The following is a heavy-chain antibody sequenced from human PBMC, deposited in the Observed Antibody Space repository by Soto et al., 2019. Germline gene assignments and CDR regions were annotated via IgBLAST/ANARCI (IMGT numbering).Heavy chain of an antibody. CDR1: GGSISSGGYY. J-gene: IGHJ6*02. D-gene: IGHD3-3*01. Sequence: TLSLTCTVSGGSISSGGYYWSWIRQHPGKGLEWIGYIYYSGSTYYNPSLKSRVTISVDTSKNQFSLKLSSVTAADTAVYYCAMEGYGTYYYGMDVWGQGTTVTVSS. V-gene: IGHV4-31*03. CDR3: AMEGYGTYYYGMDV. CDR2: IYYSGST.